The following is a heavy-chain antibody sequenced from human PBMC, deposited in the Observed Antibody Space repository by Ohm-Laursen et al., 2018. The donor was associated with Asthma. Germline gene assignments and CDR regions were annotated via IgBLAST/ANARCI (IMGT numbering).Heavy chain of an antibody. CDR1: GGSISSGGYY. Sequence: TLSLTCTVSGGSISSGGYYWSWIRQHPGKGLEWIGYIYYSGSTYYNPSLKSRVTISVDTSKNHLSLKLSSLTAADTAVYFCARSRRGGSYPLYYAMDVWGQGTTVTVSS. J-gene: IGHJ6*02. CDR2: IYYSGST. V-gene: IGHV4-31*03. D-gene: IGHD1-26*01. CDR3: ARSRRGGSYPLYYAMDV.